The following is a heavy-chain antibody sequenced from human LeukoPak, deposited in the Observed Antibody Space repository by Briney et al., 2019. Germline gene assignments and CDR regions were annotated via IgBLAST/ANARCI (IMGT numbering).Heavy chain of an antibody. CDR3: ARLRGPLYSNYRVDDYFYYGLDV. J-gene: IGHJ6*02. CDR1: GGSINGYY. D-gene: IGHD4-11*01. Sequence: SETLSLTCTVSGGSINGYYWTWIRQPPGEGLEWIGYISDSGSTKPSPSLKSRVTISVDTSKNQFSLKLSSVTAADTAVYYCARLRGPLYSNYRVDDYFYYGLDVWGQGTTVTVSS. V-gene: IGHV4-59*01. CDR2: ISDSGST.